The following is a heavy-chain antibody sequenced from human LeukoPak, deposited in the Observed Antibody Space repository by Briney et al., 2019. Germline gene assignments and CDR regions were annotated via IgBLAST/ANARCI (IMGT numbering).Heavy chain of an antibody. CDR1: GFTFISYG. V-gene: IGHV3-30*02. CDR3: AKDPQYYYDSSGYSFDY. CDR2: IRYDGSNK. Sequence: GGSLRLSCAASGFTFISYGMHWVRQAPGKGLEWVAFIRYDGSNKYYADSVKGRFTISRDNSKNTLFLQMNSLRAEDTAVYYCAKDPQYYYDSSGYSFDYWGQGTLVTVSS. D-gene: IGHD3-22*01. J-gene: IGHJ4*02.